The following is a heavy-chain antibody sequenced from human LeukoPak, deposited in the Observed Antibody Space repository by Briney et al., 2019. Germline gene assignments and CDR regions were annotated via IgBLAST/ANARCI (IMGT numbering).Heavy chain of an antibody. CDR2: ISGSGGGT. CDR3: ARAPGALTKYGMDV. V-gene: IGHV3-23*01. CDR1: GFTFSNYA. Sequence: PGGSLRLSCAASGFTFSNYAMSWVRQAPGKGLEWVSAISGSGGGTYYADSVKGRFTISRDNSKNTLYLQMNSLRAEDTAVYYCARAPGALTKYGMDVWGQGTTVTVSS. J-gene: IGHJ6*02. D-gene: IGHD1-26*01.